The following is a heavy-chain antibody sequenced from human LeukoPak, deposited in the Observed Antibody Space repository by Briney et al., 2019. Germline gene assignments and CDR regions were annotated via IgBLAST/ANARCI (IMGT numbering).Heavy chain of an antibody. J-gene: IGHJ4*02. CDR2: ISSSSTYI. Sequence: PGGSLRLSCAASGFSFSSYTINWVRQAPGKGLEWVSCISSSSTYIYYADSVKGRFTISRDNAKNSLYLQMNSLRAEDTALYYCARERPGSSGYYFDYWGQGTLVTVSS. CDR3: ARERPGSSGYYFDY. CDR1: GFSFSSYT. D-gene: IGHD3-22*01. V-gene: IGHV3-21*01.